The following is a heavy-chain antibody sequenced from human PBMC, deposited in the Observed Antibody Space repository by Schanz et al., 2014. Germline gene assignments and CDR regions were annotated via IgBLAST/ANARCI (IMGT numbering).Heavy chain of an antibody. D-gene: IGHD2-2*02. J-gene: IGHJ6*03. Sequence: QVQLVQSGAEVKKPGASVKVSCKASGYTFTSHGISWVRQAPGQGLEWMGWITAYNGDTNYALKLQGRVTMTTDTSTGTAYMELRSLRSDDTALYYCAGTYCSSTSCYTGYYYMDVWGKGTTGTVSS. CDR3: AGTYCSSTSCYTGYYYMDV. V-gene: IGHV1-18*01. CDR2: ITAYNGDT. CDR1: GYTFTSHG.